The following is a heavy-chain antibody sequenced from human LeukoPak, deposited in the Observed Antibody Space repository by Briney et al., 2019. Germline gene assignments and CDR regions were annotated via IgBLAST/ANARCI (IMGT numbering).Heavy chain of an antibody. V-gene: IGHV3-66*01. D-gene: IGHD1-1*01. CDR3: ARDKGVLERARVRYYYGMDV. CDR2: IYSGGST. J-gene: IGHJ6*02. CDR1: GFTVSSNY. Sequence: GGSPRLSCAASGFTVSSNYMSWVRQAPGKGLEWVSVIYSGGSTYHADSVKGRFTISRDNSKNTLYLQMNSLRAEDTAVYYCARDKGVLERARVRYYYGMDVWGQGTAVTVSS.